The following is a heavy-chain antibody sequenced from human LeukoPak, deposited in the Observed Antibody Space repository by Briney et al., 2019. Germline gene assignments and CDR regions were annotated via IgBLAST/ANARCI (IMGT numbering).Heavy chain of an antibody. V-gene: IGHV3-33*01. CDR2: IWTDGSQQ. CDR3: ARRGAGTYDFDG. D-gene: IGHD3-10*01. CDR1: GFTFSSHG. Sequence: PGTSLRLSCAASGFTFSSHGMHWVRQAPGKGLEWVAVIWTDGSQQYYAGSVKGRFTISRDSSKKTLSLEMNSLRVEDTAVYYFARRGAGTYDFDGWGQGTMVSGSS. J-gene: IGHJ3*01.